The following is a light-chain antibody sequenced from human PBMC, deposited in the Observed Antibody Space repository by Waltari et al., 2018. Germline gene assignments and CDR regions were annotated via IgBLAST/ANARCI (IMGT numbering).Light chain of an antibody. CDR3: QQYDNWLGT. J-gene: IGKJ1*01. CDR1: QSIRSN. V-gene: IGKV3-15*01. CDR2: GAS. Sequence: EIVMTQSPVTLSVFPGERATLSCRASQSIRSNLAWYQHKPGQAPRLLIYGASTRATGIPARFSSSRSWTEFTLTISSLQSEDFAVYFCQQYDNWLGTFGQGTKVEIK.